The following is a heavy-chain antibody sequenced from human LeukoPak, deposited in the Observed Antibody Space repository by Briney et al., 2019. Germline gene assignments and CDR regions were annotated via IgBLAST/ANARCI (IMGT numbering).Heavy chain of an antibody. CDR2: ISGYNGNT. CDR1: DYTFTSYG. CDR3: ARSGWGNRQAFDI. J-gene: IGHJ3*02. D-gene: IGHD6-19*01. Sequence: GASVKVSCTASDYTFTSYGISWVRQAPGQGLEWMGWISGYNGNTKYAQKVQGRVTMTTDTSTRTAYMELRSLRSDDTAVYYCARSGWGNRQAFDIWGQGTMVTVSS. V-gene: IGHV1-18*01.